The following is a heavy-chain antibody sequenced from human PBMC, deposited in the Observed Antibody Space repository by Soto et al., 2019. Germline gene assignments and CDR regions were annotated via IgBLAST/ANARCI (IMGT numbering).Heavy chain of an antibody. Sequence: SETLSLTCTVSGGSISSYYWSWIRQPAGKGLEWIGRIYTSGSTNYNPSLKSRVTMSVDTSKNQFSLKLSSVTAADTAVYYCARDVRYYDSSGYYAWFDPWGQGTLVTVSS. CDR1: GGSISSYY. CDR3: ARDVRYYDSSGYYAWFDP. CDR2: IYTSGST. V-gene: IGHV4-4*07. J-gene: IGHJ5*02. D-gene: IGHD3-22*01.